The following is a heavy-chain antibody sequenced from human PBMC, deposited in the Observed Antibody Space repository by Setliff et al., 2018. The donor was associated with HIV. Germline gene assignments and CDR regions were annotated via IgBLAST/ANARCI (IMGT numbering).Heavy chain of an antibody. CDR3: ARDCVTRGAYYYYHYMDV. CDR2: ISVIGFNI. Sequence: GSLGLSCAASGFTFSTYSMNWVRLAPGRGLEWISSISVIGFNIYYADSVKGRFFVSRDDAKNSLFLQMNSLRTEDTAVYFCARDCVTRGAYYYYHYMDVWGKGTTVTVSS. CDR1: GFTFSTYS. V-gene: IGHV3-21*01. D-gene: IGHD7-27*01. J-gene: IGHJ6*03.